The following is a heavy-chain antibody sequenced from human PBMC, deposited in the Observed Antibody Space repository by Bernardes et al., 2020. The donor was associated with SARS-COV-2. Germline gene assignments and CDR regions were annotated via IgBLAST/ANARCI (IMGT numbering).Heavy chain of an antibody. CDR3: ARDRGNTIFGVVIMGWFDP. CDR2: ISSSSRTI. Sequence: GGSRRLSFAASGFTSRSYSMNWVRPAPGKGLEWVSYISSSSRTIYYADSVKGRLTISRDNAKNSLYLQMNSLRAEDTAVYYCARDRGNTIFGVVIMGWFDPGGQGTLVTVSS. V-gene: IGHV3-48*01. D-gene: IGHD3-3*01. CDR1: GFTSRSYS. J-gene: IGHJ5*02.